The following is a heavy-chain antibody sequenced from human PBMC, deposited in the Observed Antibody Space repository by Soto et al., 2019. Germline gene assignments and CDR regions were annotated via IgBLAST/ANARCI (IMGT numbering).Heavy chain of an antibody. CDR3: ARTSYQWEALHYFDF. Sequence: QVQLVQSGAEVKKPGSSVKVSCTASGGTFSRYGFTWVRQAPGQGFQWMGGIIPIFGTTHYEQNFQARLSITADESTSTVYMELSSLRSDDTATYFCARTSYQWEALHYFDFWGQGTLVTVSS. V-gene: IGHV1-69*01. D-gene: IGHD1-26*01. CDR1: GGTFSRYG. J-gene: IGHJ4*02. CDR2: IIPIFGTT.